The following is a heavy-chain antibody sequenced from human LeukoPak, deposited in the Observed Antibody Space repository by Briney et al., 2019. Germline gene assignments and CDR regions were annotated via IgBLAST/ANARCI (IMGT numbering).Heavy chain of an antibody. V-gene: IGHV1-18*01. CDR1: GYTFTSYG. CDR2: INTHKGNT. D-gene: IGHD5-18*01. J-gene: IGHJ4*02. CDR3: AREQGGYSYGYY. Sequence: ASVKVSCKTFGYTFTSYGVSGVRQAPGQGLEWMGWINTHKGNTDYAQKFQDRVTMTTDTSTSTAYMELRTLRSDDTAVYYCAREQGGYSYGYYWGQGTLATVSS.